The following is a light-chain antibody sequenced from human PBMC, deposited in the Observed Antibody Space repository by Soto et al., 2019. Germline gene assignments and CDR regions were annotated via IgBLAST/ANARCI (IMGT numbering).Light chain of an antibody. CDR3: QQYDSYSSM. V-gene: IGKV1-5*01. Sequence: IQMNQYTSTLSASVGDRVTLTCRASQSLGNWLAWYQQKPGKAPKLLIYDASTVESGVPSRFSGSGSGTEFTLTINSLQPDDFATYYCQQYDSYSSMFGQGTKVDIK. CDR2: DAS. J-gene: IGKJ1*01. CDR1: QSLGNW.